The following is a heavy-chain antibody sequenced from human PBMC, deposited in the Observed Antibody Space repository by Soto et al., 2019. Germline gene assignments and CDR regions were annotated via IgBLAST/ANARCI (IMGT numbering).Heavy chain of an antibody. D-gene: IGHD2-2*01. CDR3: VKDRVLPSGTQ. CDR2: ISSGGGNT. Sequence: PEGSLRLSCAASGFTLRSSAMSWVRQAPGKGLEWVSAISSGGGNTFYADSVKGRFTISRDNSNNTLYLHMNSLRAEDTAVYYCVKDRVLPSGTQWGQGALVTVSS. CDR1: GFTLRSSA. V-gene: IGHV3-23*01. J-gene: IGHJ4*02.